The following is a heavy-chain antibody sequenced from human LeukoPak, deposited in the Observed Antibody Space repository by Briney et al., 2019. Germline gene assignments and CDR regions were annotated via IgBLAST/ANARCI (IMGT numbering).Heavy chain of an antibody. CDR2: INPNSGGT. V-gene: IGHV1-2*02. D-gene: IGHD3-10*01. CDR3: AIDYGSGSYNLDH. CDR1: GYTFTGYY. J-gene: IGHJ4*02. Sequence: ASVKVSCKASGYTFTGYYMHWVRQAPGQGLEWMGWINPNSGGTNYAQKFQGRVTMTRDTSISTAYMELSGLRSDDTAVYYCAIDYGSGSYNLDHWGQGTLVTVSS.